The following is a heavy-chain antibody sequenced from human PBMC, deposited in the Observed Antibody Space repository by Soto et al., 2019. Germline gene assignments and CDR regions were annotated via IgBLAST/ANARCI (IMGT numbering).Heavy chain of an antibody. Sequence: GGSLRLSCTASGFTFRDYAMSWFRQAPGKGLEWVGFIRSKAYGGTTEYAASVKGRITISRDDSKSIAYLQMDSLKTEDTAVYYCTRWENWQWLFKSLVSWGQGILVTVSS. J-gene: IGHJ4*02. CDR1: GFTFRDYA. D-gene: IGHD3-22*01. V-gene: IGHV3-49*03. CDR3: TRWENWQWLFKSLVS. CDR2: IRSKAYGGTT.